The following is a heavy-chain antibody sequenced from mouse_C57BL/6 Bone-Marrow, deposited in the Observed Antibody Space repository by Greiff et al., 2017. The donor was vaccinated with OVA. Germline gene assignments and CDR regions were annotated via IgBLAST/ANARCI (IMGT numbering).Heavy chain of an antibody. CDR1: GYTFTEYT. D-gene: IGHD2-1*01. Sequence: VPLQQSLSYLVKPGASVKLSCKASGYTFTEYTIHWVKQRSGQGLEWIGWFYPGSGSIKYNEKFKDKATLTADKFSSTVYMELSRLTSEDSAVYFCARHEEEGNPAWFAYWGQGTLVTVSA. V-gene: IGHV1-62-2*01. CDR3: ARHEEEGNPAWFAY. J-gene: IGHJ3*01. CDR2: FYPGSGSI.